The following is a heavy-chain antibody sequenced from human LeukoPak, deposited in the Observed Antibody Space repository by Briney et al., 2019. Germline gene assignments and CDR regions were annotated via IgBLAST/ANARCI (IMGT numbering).Heavy chain of an antibody. CDR3: ARALRYDDSSGYYAY. CDR2: INYNSGAT. J-gene: IGHJ4*02. V-gene: IGHV1-2*02. Sequence: GASVKVSCKGSGYTFSGYYMHLVRQAPGQGLEWMGWINYNSGATNYAQALQGRVTMTRDTSITIFYMELSSLRSDDTAVYYCARALRYDDSSGYYAYWGQGTLVTVSS. CDR1: GYTFSGYY. D-gene: IGHD3-22*01.